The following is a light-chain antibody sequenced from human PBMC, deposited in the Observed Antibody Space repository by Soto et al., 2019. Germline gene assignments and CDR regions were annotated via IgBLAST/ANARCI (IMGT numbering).Light chain of an antibody. CDR3: QQRKNWQVT. Sequence: EIVLTQSPVTLSLSPGERATLSCRASQSVGSYLAWYQQKPGQAPRLLIYDASNRATGIPARFSGSRSGTDFTLTISSLEPEDFAVYYCQQRKNWQVTFGQGTRLEIK. CDR1: QSVGSY. V-gene: IGKV3-11*01. J-gene: IGKJ5*01. CDR2: DAS.